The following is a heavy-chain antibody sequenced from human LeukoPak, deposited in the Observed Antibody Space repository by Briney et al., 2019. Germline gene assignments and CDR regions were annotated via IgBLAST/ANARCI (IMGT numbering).Heavy chain of an antibody. CDR1: GGSFSGYY. J-gene: IGHJ5*02. D-gene: IGHD2-2*01. V-gene: IGHV4-34*01. CDR3: ARGFRVCSSTRCYSWFDP. Sequence: SETLSLTCAVYGGSFSGYYWSWIRQPPGKGLEWIGEINHSGSTNYNPSLKSRVTISVDTSKNQFSLKLSSVTAADTAVYYCARGFRVCSSTRCYSWFDPWGQGTLVTVSS. CDR2: INHSGST.